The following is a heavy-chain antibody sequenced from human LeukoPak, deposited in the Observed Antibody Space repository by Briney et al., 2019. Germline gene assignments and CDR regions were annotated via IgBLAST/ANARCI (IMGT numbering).Heavy chain of an antibody. J-gene: IGHJ4*02. V-gene: IGHV3-23*01. D-gene: IGHD2-15*01. CDR2: ISGGGDRA. CDR1: GITFSSND. CDR3: AKVSWSRTAAEDF. Sequence: PGGSLRLSCVASGITFSSNDMSWVRQAPGKGLEWVSAISGGGDRAYYADSVKGRFTISRDNSKNTLYLQMDSLRAEDTALYYCAKVSWSRTAAEDFWGQGTLVNVAS.